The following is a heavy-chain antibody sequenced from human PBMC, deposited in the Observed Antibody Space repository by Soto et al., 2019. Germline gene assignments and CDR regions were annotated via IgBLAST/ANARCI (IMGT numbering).Heavy chain of an antibody. J-gene: IGHJ4*02. CDR3: AKGLAWLVLYGFDY. V-gene: IGHV3-23*01. Sequence: PGGSLRLSCAASGFTFSSYALSWVRQAPGKGLEWVSVISGSGGSTYYADSVKGRFTISRDNSKNTLYLQMNSLRAEDTAVYYCAKGLAWLVLYGFDYWGQGTLVTVSS. CDR2: ISGSGGST. CDR1: GFTFSSYA. D-gene: IGHD6-19*01.